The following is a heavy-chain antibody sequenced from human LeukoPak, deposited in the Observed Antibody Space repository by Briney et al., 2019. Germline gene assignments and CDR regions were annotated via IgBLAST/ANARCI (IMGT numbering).Heavy chain of an antibody. V-gene: IGHV1-46*01. CDR2: INPSGGST. CDR1: GYTFTSYY. CDR3: ARAPQSMVLDY. J-gene: IGHJ4*02. D-gene: IGHD3-10*01. Sequence: ASVTVSCKASGYTFTSYYMHWVRQAPGQGLEWMGIINPSGGSTSYAQKFQGRVTMTRDTSTSTVYMELSSLRSEDTAVYYCARAPQSMVLDYWGQGTLVTVSS.